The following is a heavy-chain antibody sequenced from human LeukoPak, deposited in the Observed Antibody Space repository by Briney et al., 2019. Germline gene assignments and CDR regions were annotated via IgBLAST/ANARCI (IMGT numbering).Heavy chain of an antibody. CDR2: TYYRPKWYN. D-gene: IGHD3-22*01. J-gene: IGHJ6*02. CDR3: ARDPFPYYYDSSGPYGMDV. V-gene: IGHV6-1*01. CDR1: GDSFSSNSAA. Sequence: SQTLSLTCAISGDSFSSNSAAWNWSRQSPSRGLDWLGRTYYRPKWYNDYEVSVKSRKTIHPDPSKNQFSLQLNSVTPEDMAVYYCARDPFPYYYDSSGPYGMDVWGQGTTVTVSS.